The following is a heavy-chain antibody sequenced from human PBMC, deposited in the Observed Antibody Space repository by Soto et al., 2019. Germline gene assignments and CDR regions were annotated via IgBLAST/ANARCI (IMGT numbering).Heavy chain of an antibody. Sequence: GGSLRLSCAASGFTFSSCAMGWVRQAPGKGLEWVSDIIGSGGSTYYADSVKGRFTISRDNSKSTLYLQMNSLRAEDTALYYCAKGRSYYYYYGVDVWGQGTTVTVSS. J-gene: IGHJ6*02. CDR1: GFTFSSCA. CDR3: AKGRSYYYYYGVDV. V-gene: IGHV3-23*01. CDR2: IIGSGGST.